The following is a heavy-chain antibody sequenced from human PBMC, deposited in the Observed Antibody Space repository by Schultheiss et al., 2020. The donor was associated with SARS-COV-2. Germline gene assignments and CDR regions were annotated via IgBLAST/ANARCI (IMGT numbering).Heavy chain of an antibody. CDR1: GFTFSSYG. J-gene: IGHJ3*02. V-gene: IGHV3-33*01. CDR3: ARGNDYGDAFDI. Sequence: SLRLSCAASGFTFSSYGMHWVRQAPGKGLEWVAVIWYDGSNKYYADSVKGRFTISRDNSKNTLYLQMNSLRAEDTAVYYCARGNDYGDAFDIWGQGTMVTVSS. D-gene: IGHD4-17*01. CDR2: IWYDGSNK.